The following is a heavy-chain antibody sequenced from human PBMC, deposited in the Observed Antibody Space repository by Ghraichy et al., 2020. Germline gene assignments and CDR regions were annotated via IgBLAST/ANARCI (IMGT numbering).Heavy chain of an antibody. CDR2: ISGSGGST. J-gene: IGHJ4*02. CDR1: GFTFSSYA. CDR3: AKTGGYRYGYLSH. D-gene: IGHD5-18*01. Sequence: GGSLRLSCAASGFTFSSYAMSWVRQAPGKGLEWVSDISGSGGSTYYAESVKGRFTISRDSSKNTLYLQMNSLRAEDTAVYYCAKTGGYRYGYLSHWGQGTLVTVSS. V-gene: IGHV3-23*01.